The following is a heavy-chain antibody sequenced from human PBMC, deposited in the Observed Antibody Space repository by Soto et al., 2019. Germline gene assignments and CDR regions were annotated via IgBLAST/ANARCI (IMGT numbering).Heavy chain of an antibody. CDR2: IYPGDSDT. J-gene: IGHJ3*02. CDR3: ARFRAPRRQLISMSFHI. Sequence: PGESLKISCKGSGYSFTSYWIAWVRQMRGKGLEWMGIIYPGDSDTRYSPSFQGRVTISADKSITTAFVQWGSLKASDSAIYYCARFRAPRRQLISMSFHISGLGTLVTVSS. CDR1: GYSFTSYW. D-gene: IGHD6-6*01. V-gene: IGHV5-51*01.